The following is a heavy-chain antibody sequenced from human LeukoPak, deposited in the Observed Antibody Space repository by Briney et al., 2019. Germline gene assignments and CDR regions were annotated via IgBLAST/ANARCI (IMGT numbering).Heavy chain of an antibody. CDR2: IKQDGSEK. D-gene: IGHD5-18*01. V-gene: IGHV3-7*01. CDR1: GFSFSHYW. CDR3: ATHRGYSYGTAEDFDY. Sequence: PGGSLRLSCAASGFSFSHYWMSWVRQAPGKGLEWVANIKQDGSEKYYVDSVKGRFTISRDNAKNSLYLQMNILRAEDTALYYCATHRGYSYGTAEDFDYWGQGTLVTVSS. J-gene: IGHJ4*02.